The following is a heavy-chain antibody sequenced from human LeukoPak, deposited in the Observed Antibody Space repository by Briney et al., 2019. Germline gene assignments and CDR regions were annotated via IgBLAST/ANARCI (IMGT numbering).Heavy chain of an antibody. CDR3: ARGFRSDSSGRKFDC. V-gene: IGHV1-8*01. J-gene: IGHJ4*02. D-gene: IGHD3-22*01. Sequence: ASVKVSCKASGYTFTSYDINWVRQATGQGLEWMGWMNPNSGNTGYAQKFQGRITMTRSTSIGTAYMELSSLGSEDTAMYYCARGFRSDSSGRKFDCWGQGTLVTVSS. CDR2: MNPNSGNT. CDR1: GYTFTSYD.